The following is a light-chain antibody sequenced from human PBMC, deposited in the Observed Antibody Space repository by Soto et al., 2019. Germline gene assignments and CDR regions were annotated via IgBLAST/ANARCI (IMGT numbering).Light chain of an antibody. CDR3: MQALQAPYT. CDR2: LGS. Sequence: EIVMTQSPPSLTVTPGEPASISCRSSQRLLHSNGNTFLDWNLQKPGQSPQLLIYLGSNRASGVPDRVSGSEAGTDFTRKISRVEAEEVGVYYCMQALQAPYTFGQGTKLEIK. J-gene: IGKJ2*01. CDR1: QRLLHSNGNTF. V-gene: IGKV2-28*01.